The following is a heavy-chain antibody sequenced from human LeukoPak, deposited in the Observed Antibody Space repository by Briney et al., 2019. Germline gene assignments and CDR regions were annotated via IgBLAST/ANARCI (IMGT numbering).Heavy chain of an antibody. CDR3: ARIETGGLLWFGETQ. Sequence: GSLRLSCAASGFSFSAYSMNWVRQAPGKGLEWISYISSSSGTIYYADSVQGRFTISRDNAKNSQYLQMNSLRAEDTAVYYCARIETGGLLWFGETQRGQGTLVTVSS. D-gene: IGHD3-10*01. CDR1: GFSFSAYS. V-gene: IGHV3-48*04. J-gene: IGHJ4*02. CDR2: ISSSSGTI.